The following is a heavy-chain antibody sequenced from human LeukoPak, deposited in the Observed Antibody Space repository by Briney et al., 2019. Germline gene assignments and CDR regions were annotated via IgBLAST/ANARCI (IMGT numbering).Heavy chain of an antibody. CDR3: ARDLSEAAADFDY. D-gene: IGHD6-13*01. CDR1: GGSISSYY. J-gene: IGHJ4*02. V-gene: IGHV4-59*01. Sequence: SETLSLTCTVSGGSISSYYWSWIRQPPGKGLEWIGYIYYSGSTNYNPSLKSRVTISVDTSKNQFSLKLSSVTAADTAVYYCARDLSEAAADFDYWGQGTLVTVSS. CDR2: IYYSGST.